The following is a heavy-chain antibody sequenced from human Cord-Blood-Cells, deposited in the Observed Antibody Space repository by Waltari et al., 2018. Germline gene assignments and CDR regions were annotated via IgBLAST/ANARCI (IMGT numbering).Heavy chain of an antibody. V-gene: IGHV1-69*01. CDR3: ARGGYCSSTSCYGGELDYYYYYGMDV. J-gene: IGHJ6*02. D-gene: IGHD2-2*01. CDR2: IIPIFGTA. Sequence: QVQLVQSGAEVKKPGSSVKVSCKASGGTFSSYAISWVRQAPGQGLEWMGGIIPIFGTANYAQKFQGRVKITADESTSTAYMELSSLRSEDTAVYYCARGGYCSSTSCYGGELDYYYYYGMDVWGQGTTVTVSS. CDR1: GGTFSSYA.